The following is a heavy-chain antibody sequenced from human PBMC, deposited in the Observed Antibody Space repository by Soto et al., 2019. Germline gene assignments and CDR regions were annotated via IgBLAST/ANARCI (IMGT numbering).Heavy chain of an antibody. CDR2: MNPNNGNT. CDR1: GYTFTTYE. D-gene: IGHD6-13*01. J-gene: IGHJ5*01. CDR3: AGGDSFTSGWYGSDS. Sequence: QVLLVQSGAEVKKPGASVKVSCEASGYTFTTYEINWVRQATGQGLEWMGWMNPNNGNTGFAQKFQGRFPRTRNTSISTAYMGLSSLTSEDTAVYSGAGGDSFTSGWYGSDSWGQGTRSPSPQ. V-gene: IGHV1-8*01.